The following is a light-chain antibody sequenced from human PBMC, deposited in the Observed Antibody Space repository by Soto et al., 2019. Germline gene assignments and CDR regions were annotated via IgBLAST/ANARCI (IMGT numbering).Light chain of an antibody. J-gene: IGLJ2*01. CDR3: RSYTSSSKVV. CDR2: DVS. Sequence: QSVLTQPASVSGSPGQSITISCTGTSSDVGGYNYVSWYQQHPGKAPKLMIYDVSNRPSGVSNRFSGSKSGNTASLTISGLQAEDEADYYCRSYTSSSKVVFGGGTKLTVL. V-gene: IGLV2-14*01. CDR1: SSDVGGYNY.